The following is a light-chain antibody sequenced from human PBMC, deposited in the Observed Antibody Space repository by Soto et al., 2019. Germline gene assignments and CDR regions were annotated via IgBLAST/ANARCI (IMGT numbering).Light chain of an antibody. CDR2: LGS. J-gene: IGKJ5*01. Sequence: DVVMTQSPLSLPVTLGQPASISCSSTHILLNSNVYNYLDWYLQKPGQSPQLLISLGSNRASGVPDRFSGSGSGTDFTLKISRVEGEDVGVYYCMQALQSPITFGQGTRLEI. CDR1: HILLNSNVYNY. CDR3: MQALQSPIT. V-gene: IGKV2-28*01.